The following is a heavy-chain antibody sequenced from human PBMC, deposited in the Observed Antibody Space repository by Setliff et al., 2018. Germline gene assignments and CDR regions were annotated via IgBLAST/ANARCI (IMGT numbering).Heavy chain of an antibody. CDR2: INAGNGNT. V-gene: IGHV1-3*01. J-gene: IGHJ4*02. Sequence: ASVKVSCKASGYTFTNYAIHWVRQAPGQRLEWMGWINAGNGNTKYSQNFQGRVTITRDTSASTAYMELSSLTSEDTAIYYCARGDVYSGSYYHFDYWGQGTLVTVSS. CDR1: GYTFTNYA. D-gene: IGHD1-26*01. CDR3: ARGDVYSGSYYHFDY.